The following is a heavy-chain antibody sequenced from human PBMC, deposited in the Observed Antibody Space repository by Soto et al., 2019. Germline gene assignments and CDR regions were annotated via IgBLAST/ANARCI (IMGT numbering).Heavy chain of an antibody. CDR1: GGSISSYY. Sequence: QVQLQESGPGLVKPSETLSLTCTVSGGSISSYYWSWIRQPPGKGLEWIGYIYYSGSTNYNPSLKSRVTIPVHTXXNQFSLKLSSVTAADTAVYYCARKDDSSGYYTFDYWGQGTLVTVSS. V-gene: IGHV4-59*01. D-gene: IGHD3-22*01. CDR2: IYYSGST. CDR3: ARKDDSSGYYTFDY. J-gene: IGHJ4*02.